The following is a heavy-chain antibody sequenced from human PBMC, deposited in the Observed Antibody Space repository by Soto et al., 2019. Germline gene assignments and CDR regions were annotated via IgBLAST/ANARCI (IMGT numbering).Heavy chain of an antibody. CDR1: GGSISSGDYY. V-gene: IGHV4-30-4*01. J-gene: IGHJ5*02. Sequence: QVQLQESGPGLVKPSQTLSLTCTVSGGSISSGDYYWSWIRQPPGKGLEWIGYIYYSGSTYYNPSLKSRVTISVDTSKNQFSLKLSSVTAADTAXXXCAXXXXXXRWFDPWGQGTLVTVSS. CDR2: IYYSGST. CDR3: AXXXXXXRWFDP.